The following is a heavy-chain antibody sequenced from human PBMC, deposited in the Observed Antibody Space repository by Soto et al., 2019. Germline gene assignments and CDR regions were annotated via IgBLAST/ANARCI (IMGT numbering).Heavy chain of an antibody. D-gene: IGHD3-22*01. V-gene: IGHV3-30*03. CDR2: ISYDGSNK. CDR1: GFIFSRYG. Sequence: QVQLVESGGGVVQPGRSLRLSCAASGFIFSRYGMHWVRQAPGKGLEWVAVISYDGSNKYYAESVKGRFIISRDKSENTLYLQMNSLRAEDTAVYYCATDGYYYASFDSWGQGALVIVSS. J-gene: IGHJ4*02. CDR3: ATDGYYYASFDS.